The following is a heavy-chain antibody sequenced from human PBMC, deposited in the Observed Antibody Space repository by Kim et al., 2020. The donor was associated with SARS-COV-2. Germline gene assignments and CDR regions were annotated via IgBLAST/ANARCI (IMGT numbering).Heavy chain of an antibody. CDR2: IWYDGSNK. D-gene: IGHD3-9*01. Sequence: GGSLRLSCAASGFTFSSYGMYWVRQAPGKGLEWVAVIWYDGSNKYYADSVKGRFTISRDNSNNTLYLQMNSLRAEDTAVYYCAKDLSFSYDILTGYYPPYYYYGMDVWGQGTTVTVSS. CDR3: AKDLSFSYDILTGYYPPYYYYGMDV. V-gene: IGHV3-33*06. J-gene: IGHJ6*02. CDR1: GFTFSSYG.